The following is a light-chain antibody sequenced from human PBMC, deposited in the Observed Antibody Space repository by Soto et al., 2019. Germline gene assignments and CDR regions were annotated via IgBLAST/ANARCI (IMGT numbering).Light chain of an antibody. J-gene: IGKJ2*01. Sequence: EIVLTQSPVTLSLSPGERVTLSCRASQSVRSSYLAWYQQKPGQPPRLLIYGASTRATGIPDRFSGSGSGTDFTHTISRLEPEDFAVYSCQQYGSTPYTFGQETKMEIK. CDR3: QQYGSTPYT. CDR1: QSVRSSY. CDR2: GAS. V-gene: IGKV3-20*01.